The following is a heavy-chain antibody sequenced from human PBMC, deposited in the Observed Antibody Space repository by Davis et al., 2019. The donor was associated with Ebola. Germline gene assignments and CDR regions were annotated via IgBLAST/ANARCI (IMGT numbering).Heavy chain of an antibody. D-gene: IGHD6-19*01. CDR2: IYYSGST. V-gene: IGHV4-59*01. J-gene: IGHJ4*02. CDR3: AKSVWVAVAGYFDY. CDR1: GGSISSYY. Sequence: MPSETLSLTCTVSGGSISSYYWSWIRQPPGKGLEWIGYIYYSGSTNYNPSLKSRVTISVDTSKNQFSLKLSSVTAADTAVYYCAKSVWVAVAGYFDYWGQGTLVTVSS.